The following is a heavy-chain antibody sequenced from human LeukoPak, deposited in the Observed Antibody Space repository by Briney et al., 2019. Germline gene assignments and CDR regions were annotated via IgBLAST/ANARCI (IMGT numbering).Heavy chain of an antibody. D-gene: IGHD3-22*01. CDR1: GFTFSSYG. Sequence: GGSLRLSCAASGFTFSSYGMHWVRQAPGKGLEWVAFIRYDGSNKYYADSVKGRFTISRDNSKNTLYLQMNSLRAEDTAVYYCAKGGSGYYSYNFDYWGQGTLVTVSS. J-gene: IGHJ4*02. V-gene: IGHV3-30*02. CDR2: IRYDGSNK. CDR3: AKGGSGYYSYNFDY.